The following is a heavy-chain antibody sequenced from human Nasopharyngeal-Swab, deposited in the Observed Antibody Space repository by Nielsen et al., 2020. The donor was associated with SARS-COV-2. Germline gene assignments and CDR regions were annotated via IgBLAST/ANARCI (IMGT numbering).Heavy chain of an antibody. CDR1: GFDFGSHA. V-gene: IGHV3-23*01. J-gene: IGHJ5*02. Sequence: GESLKISCEASGFDFGSHAMSWVRQAPGKGLEWVSSISGRGDTTYYAESVRGRFTISRDNAKKSLYLQMNSLRAEDTAVYYCARASRGWSWGQGTLVTVSS. CDR2: ISGRGDTT. D-gene: IGHD6-19*01. CDR3: ARASRGWS.